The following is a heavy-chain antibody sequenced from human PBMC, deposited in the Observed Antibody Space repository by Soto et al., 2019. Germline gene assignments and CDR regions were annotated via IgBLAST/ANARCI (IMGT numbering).Heavy chain of an antibody. CDR3: AREVRGGFTGIFDQ. J-gene: IGHJ4*02. Sequence: KTSETLSLTCTVSGDSISDYFYWSWIRQPAGKGLEWIGRIYTDGTTKYNPSLKSRVTLSLDKSKNQFSLRLSSVTAADTAVYYFAREVRGGFTGIFDQWGRGSRVTV. CDR2: IYTDGTT. CDR1: GDSISDYFY. V-gene: IGHV4-4*07. D-gene: IGHD2-15*01.